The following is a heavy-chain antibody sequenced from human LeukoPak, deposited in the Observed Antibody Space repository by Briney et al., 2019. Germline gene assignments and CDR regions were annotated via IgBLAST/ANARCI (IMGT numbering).Heavy chain of an antibody. V-gene: IGHV4-61*08. CDR2: VYYSGTT. CDR1: GDPISSHSGYK. CDR3: AREWSAFDY. Sequence: SETLSLTCTVSGDPISSHSGYKWNWIRQAPGKGLEWIGYVYYSGTTSYNPSVNSRVTISVDTSKNQFSLKLTSVTAADTAVYYCAREWSAFDYWGQGTLVTVSS. D-gene: IGHD3-3*01. J-gene: IGHJ4*02.